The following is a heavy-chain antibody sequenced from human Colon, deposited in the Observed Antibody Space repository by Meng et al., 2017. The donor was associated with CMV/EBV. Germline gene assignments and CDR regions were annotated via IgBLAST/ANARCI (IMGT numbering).Heavy chain of an antibody. CDR1: GFTFSTDS. Sequence: GESLKISCAASGFTFSTDSMSWVRQAPGKGLEWVTGISSNGGTTYYADSVKGRLTISRDSSKNTVDLQMDSLRDEDTAVYSCAKALPLKPFSFSSDNEFWDQGAVVTVSS. CDR2: ISSNGGTT. V-gene: IGHV3-23*01. D-gene: IGHD3-22*01. CDR3: AKALPLKPFSFSSDNEF. J-gene: IGHJ4*02.